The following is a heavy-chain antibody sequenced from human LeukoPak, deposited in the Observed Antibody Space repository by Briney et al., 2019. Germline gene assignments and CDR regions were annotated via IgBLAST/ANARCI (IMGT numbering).Heavy chain of an antibody. D-gene: IGHD3-3*01. J-gene: IGHJ6*02. CDR2: INSDGSST. CDR1: GFTFSSYW. Sequence: PGGSLRLSCAASGFTFSSYWMHWVRQAPGKGLVWVSRINSDGSSTSYADSVKGRFTISRDNAENTLYLQMNSLRAEDTAVYYCARDPQEYDFWSGFAPLPYGMDVWGQGTTVTVSS. CDR3: ARDPQEYDFWSGFAPLPYGMDV. V-gene: IGHV3-74*01.